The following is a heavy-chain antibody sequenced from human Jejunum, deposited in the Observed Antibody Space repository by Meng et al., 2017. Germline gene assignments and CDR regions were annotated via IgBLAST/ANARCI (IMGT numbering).Heavy chain of an antibody. Sequence: GESLKISCGGLGYTFRSHWMRWVRQAPGKGLEGVANIKNDGSGKYYVESVKGRFTISRDNAKNSLYLQKNSLRAEDTAVYYCARLSLSNVGSSGSNYRNLDYWGQGMLVTVSS. CDR1: GYTFRSHW. CDR2: IKNDGSGK. D-gene: IGHD1-26*01. J-gene: IGHJ4*02. CDR3: ARLSLSNVGSSGSNYRNLDY. V-gene: IGHV3-7*01.